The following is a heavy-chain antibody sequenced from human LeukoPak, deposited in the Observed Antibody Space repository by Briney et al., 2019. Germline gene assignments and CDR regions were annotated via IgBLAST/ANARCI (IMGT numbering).Heavy chain of an antibody. V-gene: IGHV3-20*04. CDR1: GFTFDDYG. D-gene: IGHD3-22*01. CDR2: INWNGGST. CDR3: ARVYYYDSSGYYYSGGVFDY. J-gene: IGHJ4*02. Sequence: GGSLRPSCAASGFTFDDYGMSWVRQAPGKGLDWVSGINWNGGSTGYADSVKGRFTISRDNAKNSLYLQMNSLRGEDTALYYCARVYYYDSSGYYYSGGVFDYWGQGTLVTVSS.